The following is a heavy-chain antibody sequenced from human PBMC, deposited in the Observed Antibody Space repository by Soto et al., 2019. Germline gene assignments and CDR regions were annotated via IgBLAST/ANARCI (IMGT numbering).Heavy chain of an antibody. J-gene: IGHJ6*02. Sequence: GGSLRLSCAASGFTFNIHGMHWVRQAPGKGLEWVAAISYDGSYKYYTDSVKGRFTISRDYSMNTLYLQMNSLRAEDTAVYYCAKEPYSSGWYGMDVWGQGTTVTVSS. CDR3: AKEPYSSGWYGMDV. D-gene: IGHD6-19*01. V-gene: IGHV3-30*18. CDR1: GFTFNIHG. CDR2: ISYDGSYK.